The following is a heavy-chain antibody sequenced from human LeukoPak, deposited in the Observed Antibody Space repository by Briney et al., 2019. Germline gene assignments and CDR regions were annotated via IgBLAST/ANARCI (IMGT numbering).Heavy chain of an antibody. Sequence: RGSLRLSCPASAFTFSRYSMKWVSQAHGKGLDWVAFVRDDGSSQNYASTVKGRFTTSRDNSKNTLYLQMNNLRPEDRAVYYCTKGQLWASGRAFDIWGQGTMVTVSS. J-gene: IGHJ3*02. CDR1: AFTFSRYS. CDR2: VRDDGSSQ. D-gene: IGHD3-16*01. CDR3: TKGQLWASGRAFDI. V-gene: IGHV3-30*02.